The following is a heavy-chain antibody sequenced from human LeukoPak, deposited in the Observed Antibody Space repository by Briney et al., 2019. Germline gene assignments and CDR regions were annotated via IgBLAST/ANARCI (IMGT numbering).Heavy chain of an antibody. Sequence: GGSLRLSCAASGFTFASYAMHWVRLAPGKGLEWVAVQSSDGSDNFYAASVRGRFTISRDNSKHTLFLQMSSLRAEDTAVYYCARVLTTKQLLFDAFDVWGQGTMVTVSS. CDR1: GFTFASYA. CDR2: QSSDGSDN. J-gene: IGHJ3*01. D-gene: IGHD6-6*01. CDR3: ARVLTTKQLLFDAFDV. V-gene: IGHV3-30*15.